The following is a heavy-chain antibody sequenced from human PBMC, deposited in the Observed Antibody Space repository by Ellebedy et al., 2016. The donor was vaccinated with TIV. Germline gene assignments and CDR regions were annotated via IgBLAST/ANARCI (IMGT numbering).Heavy chain of an antibody. CDR2: INHSGST. V-gene: IGHV4-34*01. J-gene: IGHJ4*02. CDR3: ARGRGMGVFGY. CDR1: GGSFSGYY. D-gene: IGHD1-26*01. Sequence: GSLRLSXAVYGGSFSGYYWSWIRQPPGKGPEWIGEINHSGSTNYNPSLKSRVTISVDTSKNQFSLKLSSVTAADTAVYYCARGRGMGVFGYWGQGTLVTVSS.